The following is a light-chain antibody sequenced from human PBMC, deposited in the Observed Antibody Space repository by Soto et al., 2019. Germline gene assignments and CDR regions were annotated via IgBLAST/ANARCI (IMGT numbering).Light chain of an antibody. J-gene: IGLJ2*01. V-gene: IGLV1-40*01. Sequence: QSVLTQPPSVSGAPGLRVTISCTGSSSNIGAVYDVHWYQQLPGTAPKLLIYGNSNRPSGVPDRFSGSKSGTSASLAITGLQAEDEADYYCQSYDSSLSAVVFGGGTQLTVL. CDR2: GNS. CDR3: QSYDSSLSAVV. CDR1: SSNIGAVYD.